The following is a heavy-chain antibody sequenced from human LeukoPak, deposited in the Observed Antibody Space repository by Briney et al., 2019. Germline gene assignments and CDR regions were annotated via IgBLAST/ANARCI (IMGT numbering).Heavy chain of an antibody. CDR1: GFTFSSYA. CDR3: AKGYCSSTYCSLDY. J-gene: IGHJ4*02. Sequence: GGSLRLSCAASGFTFSSYAMSWVRQAPGKGLEWVSAISGRGGGTYYADSVKGRFTISRDNSKNTLYLQMSSLRVEDTAVYYCAKGYCSSTYCSLDYWGQGTLVTVSS. CDR2: ISGRGGGT. V-gene: IGHV3-23*01. D-gene: IGHD2-2*01.